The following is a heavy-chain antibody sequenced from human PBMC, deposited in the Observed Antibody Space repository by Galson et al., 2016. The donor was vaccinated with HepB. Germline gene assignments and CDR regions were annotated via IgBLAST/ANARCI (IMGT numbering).Heavy chain of an antibody. J-gene: IGHJ4*02. CDR2: TYYSGDT. Sequence: SETLSLTCTVSGGSISGYYCSWIRQPPGKGLEWIGYTYYSGDTNYNPSLKSRVTISTDTSKNQVSLMLTSVNAADTAVYFCAAGYNWDYWGEGILVTVSS. D-gene: IGHD5-24*01. CDR3: AAGYNWDY. V-gene: IGHV4-59*03. CDR1: GGSISGYY.